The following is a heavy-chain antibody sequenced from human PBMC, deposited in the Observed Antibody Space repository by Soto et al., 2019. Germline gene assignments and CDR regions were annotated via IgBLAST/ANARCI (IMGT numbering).Heavy chain of an antibody. Sequence: ASVKVSCKASGYSFTDYHIHWVRQAPGQGLEWLGRINPKSGGTSTAQKFQGWVTMTRDKSISTVYMELTRLRSDDTAVYFCARGHSTDCSNGVCSFFYNHEMDVWGQGTTVTVSS. CDR2: INPKSGGT. CDR1: GYSFTDYH. V-gene: IGHV1-2*04. J-gene: IGHJ6*02. D-gene: IGHD2-8*01. CDR3: ARGHSTDCSNGVCSFFYNHEMDV.